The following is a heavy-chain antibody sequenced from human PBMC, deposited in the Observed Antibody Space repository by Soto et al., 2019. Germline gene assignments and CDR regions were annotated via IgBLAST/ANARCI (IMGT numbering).Heavy chain of an antibody. CDR2: ISAYNDNT. V-gene: IGHV1-18*01. CDR1: GYTFTRYV. J-gene: IGHJ3*02. CDR3: ARVVAPDRDDAFDI. Sequence: QVQLVQSGAEVKKPGASVKVSCKASGYTFTRYVITWVRQAPGQGLEWMGWISAYNDNTNYVQKLQGRVTMTTDTSTSTAYMELRSLRSDDTAVYYCARVVAPDRDDAFDIWGQGTMVTVSS. D-gene: IGHD2-21*01.